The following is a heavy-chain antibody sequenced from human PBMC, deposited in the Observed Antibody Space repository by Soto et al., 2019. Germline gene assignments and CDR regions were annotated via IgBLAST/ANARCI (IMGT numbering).Heavy chain of an antibody. J-gene: IGHJ6*02. CDR3: AVNSHYYGMDV. CDR1: GFTFSNAW. D-gene: IGHD1-1*01. V-gene: IGHV3-15*01. Sequence: PVGSLRLSCAASGFTFSNAWMSWVRQAPGKGLEWVGRIKSKTDGGTTDYAAPVKGRFTISRDDSKNTLYLQMNSLKTEDTAVYYCAVNSHYYGMDVWGQGTTVTVSS. CDR2: IKSKTDGGTT.